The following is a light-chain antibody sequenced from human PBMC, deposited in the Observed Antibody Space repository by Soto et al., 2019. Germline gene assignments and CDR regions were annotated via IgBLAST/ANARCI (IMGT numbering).Light chain of an antibody. V-gene: IGKV1-5*03. Sequence: DIQMTLSPSTLSASVGDRVTITCRASQSISSWLAWYQQKPGKAPKLLIYKASSLESGVPSRFSGSGSGTEFTLTISSLQPDDFATYYCQQYNSNSLLTFGGGTKVDIK. CDR3: QQYNSNSLLT. CDR2: KAS. CDR1: QSISSW. J-gene: IGKJ4*01.